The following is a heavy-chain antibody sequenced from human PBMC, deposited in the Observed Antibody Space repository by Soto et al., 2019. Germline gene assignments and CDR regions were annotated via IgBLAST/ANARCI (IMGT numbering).Heavy chain of an antibody. D-gene: IGHD3-3*01. CDR3: ARTYDFWSGYRLDY. J-gene: IGHJ4*02. V-gene: IGHV3-33*01. CDR2: IWYDGSNK. Sequence: SGGSLRLSCAASGFTFSSYGMHWVRQAPGKGLEWVAVIWYDGSNKYYADSVKGRFTISRDNSKNTLYLQMNSLRAEDTAVYYCARTYDFWSGYRLDYWGQGTLVTVSS. CDR1: GFTFSSYG.